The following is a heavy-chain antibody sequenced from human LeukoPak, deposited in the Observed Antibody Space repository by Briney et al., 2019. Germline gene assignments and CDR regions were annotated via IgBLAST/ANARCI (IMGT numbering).Heavy chain of an antibody. CDR2: LSYYEST. D-gene: IGHD5-18*01. CDR3: ARHAQSDSSYDY. V-gene: IGHV4-59*05. Sequence: PSETLSLTCTVSGGSITSDSWTWVRQPPGKGLEWIGSLSYYESTYFNPSLKSRVTISVDRSKNHFSLNLTSVTAADTAVYYCARHAQSDSSYDYWGHGTLVTVSS. CDR1: GGSITSDS. J-gene: IGHJ4*01.